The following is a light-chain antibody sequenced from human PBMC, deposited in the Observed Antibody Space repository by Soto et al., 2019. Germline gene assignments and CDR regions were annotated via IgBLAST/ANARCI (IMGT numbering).Light chain of an antibody. CDR3: TSYSSSSPVL. V-gene: IGLV2-14*01. CDR2: EVT. CDR1: SSDVGAYNY. J-gene: IGLJ2*01. Sequence: QSALTQPASVSGSLGQSITISCTGTSSDVGAYNYVSWYQQHPDKAPTLLIFEVTNRPSGVSGRFSGSKSGITASLSISGLQPEDEADYYCTSYSSSSPVLFGGGTKLTVL.